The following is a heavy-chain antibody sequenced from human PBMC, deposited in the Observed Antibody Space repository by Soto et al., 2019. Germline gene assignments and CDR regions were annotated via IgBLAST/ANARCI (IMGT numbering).Heavy chain of an antibody. J-gene: IGHJ4*02. D-gene: IGHD6-13*01. CDR2: IIPIFGTA. CDR3: ARNLGYSSSWYFDY. Sequence: ASVKVSCKASGGTFSSYAISWVRQAPGQGLEWMGGIIPIFGTANYAQKFQGRVTITADESTSTAYMELSSLRSEDTAVYYCARNLGYSSSWYFDYWGQGTLVTVSS. CDR1: GGTFSSYA. V-gene: IGHV1-69*13.